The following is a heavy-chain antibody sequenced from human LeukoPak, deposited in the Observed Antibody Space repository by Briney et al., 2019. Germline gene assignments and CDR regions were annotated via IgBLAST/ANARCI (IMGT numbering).Heavy chain of an antibody. CDR2: ISSNGGST. V-gene: IGHV3-64*01. J-gene: IGHJ3*02. CDR3: ARSFGVVTHAFDI. D-gene: IGHD3-3*01. Sequence: GGSLRLSCAASGFTFSSYAMHWVRQAPGKGLEYVSAISSNGGSTYYANSVKGRFTISRDNSKNTLYLQMGSLRAEDMAVYYCARSFGVVTHAFDIWGQGTMVTVSS. CDR1: GFTFSSYA.